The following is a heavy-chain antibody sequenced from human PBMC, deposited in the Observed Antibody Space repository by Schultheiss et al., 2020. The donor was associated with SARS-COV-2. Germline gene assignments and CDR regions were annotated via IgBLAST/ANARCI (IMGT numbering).Heavy chain of an antibody. CDR2: ISSSSSYT. CDR1: GFTFSDYY. D-gene: IGHD2-8*01. J-gene: IGHJ6*03. CDR3: ARDLRMACSYYYYYYMDV. V-gene: IGHV3-11*05. Sequence: GGSLRLSCAASGFTFSDYYMSWIRQAPGKGLEWVSYISSSSSYTNYADSVKGRFTISRDNAKNSLYLQMNSLRAEDTAVYYCARDLRMACSYYYYYYMDVWGKGTTVTVSS.